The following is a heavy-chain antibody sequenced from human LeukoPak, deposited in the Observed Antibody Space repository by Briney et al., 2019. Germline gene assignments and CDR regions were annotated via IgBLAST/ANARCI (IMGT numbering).Heavy chain of an antibody. CDR1: GGSISSYY. J-gene: IGHJ2*01. CDR2: IYYSGST. CDR3: ARAPPVVVVAATPTSYWYFDL. V-gene: IGHV4-59*01. Sequence: PSETLSLTCTVSGGSISSYYWSWIRQPPGKGLEWIGYIYYSGSTNYNPSLKSRVTISVDTSKNQFSPKLSSVTAADTAVYYCARAPPVVVVAATPTSYWYFDLWGRGTLVTVSS. D-gene: IGHD2-15*01.